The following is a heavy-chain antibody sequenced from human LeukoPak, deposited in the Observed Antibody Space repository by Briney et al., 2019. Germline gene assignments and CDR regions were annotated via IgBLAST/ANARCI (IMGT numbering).Heavy chain of an antibody. J-gene: IGHJ4*02. V-gene: IGHV3-7*03. CDR2: INQDGTEK. CDR3: ARGPLIAAAGTW. Sequence: PGGSLRLSCVASGVTLSNYAMSWARQAPGEGLEWVAKINQDGTEKAYVDSVRGRFTISRDNAKNSLFLQMNSLRAEDTAVYYCARGPLIAAAGTWWGQGTLVTVSS. D-gene: IGHD6-13*01. CDR1: GVTLSNYA.